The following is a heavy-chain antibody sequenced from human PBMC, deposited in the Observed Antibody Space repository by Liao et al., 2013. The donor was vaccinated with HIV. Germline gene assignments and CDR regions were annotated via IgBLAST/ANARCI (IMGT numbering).Heavy chain of an antibody. J-gene: IGHJ4*02. CDR3: ARAREYGAARQYYFDY. Sequence: QVRLQESGPGLVKPSQTLSLTCTVSGDLIRRDNYYWTWIRQPAGKGLEWIGHIYTGMSTTGTTNYNPSLKSRVSISADTSKNQFSLKLSSVTAADTAVYYCARAREYGAARQYYFDYWAREPWSPSPQ. V-gene: IGHV4-61*02. CDR1: GDLIRRDNYY. CDR2: IYTGMSTTGTT. D-gene: IGHD6-6*01.